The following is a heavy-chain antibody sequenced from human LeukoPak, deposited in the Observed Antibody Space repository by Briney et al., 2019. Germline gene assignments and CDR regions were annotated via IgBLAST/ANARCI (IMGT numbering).Heavy chain of an antibody. CDR2: ISGSGGST. Sequence: GGSLRLSCAASGFTFSSYAMSWVRQAPGKGLEWVSAISGSGGSTYYADSVKGRFTISRDNSKNTLYLQMNSLRAEDTAVYYCAKVFYDFWSSYYDYWGQGTLVTVSS. D-gene: IGHD3-3*01. CDR3: AKVFYDFWSSYYDY. V-gene: IGHV3-23*01. CDR1: GFTFSSYA. J-gene: IGHJ4*02.